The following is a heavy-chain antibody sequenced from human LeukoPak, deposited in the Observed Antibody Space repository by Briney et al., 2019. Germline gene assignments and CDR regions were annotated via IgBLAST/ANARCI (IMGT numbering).Heavy chain of an antibody. Sequence: ASVKVSCKASGGTFSSYAISWVRQAPGQGLEWMGRIIPIFGTANYAHKFQGRVTITTDESTSTAYMELSSLRSEDTAVYYCARDRPFDQLPLSGYMDVWGQGTLVTVSS. CDR2: IIPIFGTA. J-gene: IGHJ4*02. CDR1: GGTFSSYA. CDR3: ARDRPFDQLPLSGYMDV. D-gene: IGHD2-2*01. V-gene: IGHV1-69*05.